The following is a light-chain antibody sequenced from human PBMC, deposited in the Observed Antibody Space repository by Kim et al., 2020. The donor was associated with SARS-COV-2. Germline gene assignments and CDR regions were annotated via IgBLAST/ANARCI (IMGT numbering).Light chain of an antibody. CDR2: EVS. CDR1: SSDLGDYKY. Sequence: QSALTQPPSASGSPGQSVTISCTGTSSDLGDYKYVSWYQQHPGKAPRLMIYEVSKWPSGVPDRFSGSKSGNTASLTVSGLQAEDEADYYCSSYAGSNNWVFGRGPQLTVL. CDR3: SSYAGSNNWV. V-gene: IGLV2-8*01. J-gene: IGLJ3*02.